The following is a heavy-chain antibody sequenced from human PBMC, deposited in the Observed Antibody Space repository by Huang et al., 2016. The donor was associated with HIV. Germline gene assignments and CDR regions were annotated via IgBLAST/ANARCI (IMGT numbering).Heavy chain of an antibody. J-gene: IGHJ4*02. D-gene: IGHD5-12*01. V-gene: IGHV3-23*01. Sequence: EVQLWESGGTLVQPGGFLRLSCGASGFTFSHYAMSWVRQAPGKGLGWVSFISGSSGTIYYADSVKGRFTISRDNVKKTVYLQMNSLRVEDAAVYYCAKDRGDGYSGYDYDYWGQGTLVTVSS. CDR3: AKDRGDGYSGYDYDY. CDR2: ISGSSGTI. CDR1: GFTFSHYA.